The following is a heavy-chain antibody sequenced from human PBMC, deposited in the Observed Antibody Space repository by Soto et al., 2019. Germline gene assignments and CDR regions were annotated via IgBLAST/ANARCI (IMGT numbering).Heavy chain of an antibody. D-gene: IGHD4-4*01. Sequence: SETLSLTCTVSGGSISSYYWSWIRQPPGKGLEWIGYIYYSGSTNYNPSLKSRVTISVDTSKNQFSLKLSSVAAADTAVYYCASLYSNYYYGMDVWGQGTTVTVSS. J-gene: IGHJ6*02. CDR3: ASLYSNYYYGMDV. CDR1: GGSISSYY. CDR2: IYYSGST. V-gene: IGHV4-59*01.